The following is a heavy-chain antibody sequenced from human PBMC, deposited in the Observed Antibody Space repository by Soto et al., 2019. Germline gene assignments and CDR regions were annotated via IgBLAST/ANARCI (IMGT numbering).Heavy chain of an antibody. Sequence: TSETLSLTCAVYGGSFSGYYWSWIRQPPGKGLEWIGEINHSGSTNYNPSLKSRVTISVDTSKNQFSLKLSSVTAADKAVYYCARGGGYDSFDFWGQGIQVTVSS. V-gene: IGHV4-34*01. J-gene: IGHJ4*02. CDR1: GGSFSGYY. CDR3: ARGGGYDSFDF. CDR2: INHSGST. D-gene: IGHD5-12*01.